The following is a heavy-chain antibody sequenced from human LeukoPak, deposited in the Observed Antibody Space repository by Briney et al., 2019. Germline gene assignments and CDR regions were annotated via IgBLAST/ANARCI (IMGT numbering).Heavy chain of an antibody. D-gene: IGHD3-10*01. CDR2: ISAYNGNT. Sequence: ASVKVSCKASGYTFTSYGISWVRQAPGQGLEWMGWISAYNGNTNYAQKLQGRVTMTTDTSTSTAYMELRSLRSDDTAVYHCARVIAGSGSVYADYWGQGTLVTVSS. CDR3: ARVIAGSGSVYADY. J-gene: IGHJ4*02. CDR1: GYTFTSYG. V-gene: IGHV1-18*01.